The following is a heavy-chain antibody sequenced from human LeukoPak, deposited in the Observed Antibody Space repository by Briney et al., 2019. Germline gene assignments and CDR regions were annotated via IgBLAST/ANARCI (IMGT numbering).Heavy chain of an antibody. Sequence: GASVKVSCKASGGTFSSYAISWVRQAPGQGLEWMGRIIPIFGIANYAQKFQGRVTITADKSTSTAYMELSSLRSEDTAVYYCARRNYYYYYGMDVWGKGTTVTVSS. CDR3: ARRNYYYYYGMDV. CDR2: IIPIFGIA. V-gene: IGHV1-69*04. J-gene: IGHJ6*04. CDR1: GGTFSSYA.